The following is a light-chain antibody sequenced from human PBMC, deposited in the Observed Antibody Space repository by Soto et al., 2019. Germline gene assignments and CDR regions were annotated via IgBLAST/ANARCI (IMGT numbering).Light chain of an antibody. V-gene: IGLV2-11*01. CDR2: DVI. J-gene: IGLJ1*01. Sequence: QSALTQPRSVSGSSGQSVTFSCTGTSSDVGGYIYVSWYQQHPGKAPKLIIYDVIKRPSGVPDRFSGSKSGNTASLTIPGLQAEDEADYYCCSYAGSYTHVFGTGTKGTVL. CDR1: SSDVGGYIY. CDR3: CSYAGSYTHV.